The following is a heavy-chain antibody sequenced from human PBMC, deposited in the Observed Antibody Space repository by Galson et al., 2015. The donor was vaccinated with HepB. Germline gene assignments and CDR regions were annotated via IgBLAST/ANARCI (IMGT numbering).Heavy chain of an antibody. CDR2: ISGSGGST. CDR1: GFTFSSYA. Sequence: SLRLSCAASGFTFSSYAMSWVRQAPGKGLEWVSAISGSGGSTYYADSVKGRFTISRDNSKNTLYLQMNSLRAEDTAVYYCAKDPSPYSSGWYGYYFDYWGQGTLVTVSS. CDR3: AKDPSPYSSGWYGYYFDY. V-gene: IGHV3-23*01. D-gene: IGHD6-19*01. J-gene: IGHJ4*02.